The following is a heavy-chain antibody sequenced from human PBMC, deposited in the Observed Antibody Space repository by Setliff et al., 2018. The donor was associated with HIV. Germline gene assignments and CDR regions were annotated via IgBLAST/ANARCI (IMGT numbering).Heavy chain of an antibody. CDR3: ARVGDFYDGSGHYSVLDAFDM. CDR1: GYTFSSYD. CDR2: MNPNSGNT. Sequence: ASVKVSCKASGYTFSSYDINWVRQATGQGLEWMGWMNPNSGNTGYAQKFQGRVTMTRNTAISTAYMELRRLKSEDTAVYYSARVGDFYDGSGHYSVLDAFDMWGQGTKVTVSS. J-gene: IGHJ3*02. V-gene: IGHV1-8*02. D-gene: IGHD3-22*01.